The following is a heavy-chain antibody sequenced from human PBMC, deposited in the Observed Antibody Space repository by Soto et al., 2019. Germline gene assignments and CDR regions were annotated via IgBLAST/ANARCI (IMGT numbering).Heavy chain of an antibody. CDR2: IYYSGST. V-gene: IGHV4-39*01. D-gene: IGHD3-22*01. J-gene: IGHJ4*02. CDR3: ARRTVTYYYDSSGYRAWDY. CDR1: GGSISSSSYY. Sequence: QLQLQESGPGLLKPSETLSLTCTVSGGSISSSSYYWGWIRQPPGKGLEWIGSIYYSGSTYYNPSLKSRVTISVDTSKNQFSLKLSSVTAADTAVYYCARRTVTYYYDSSGYRAWDYWGQGTLVTVSS.